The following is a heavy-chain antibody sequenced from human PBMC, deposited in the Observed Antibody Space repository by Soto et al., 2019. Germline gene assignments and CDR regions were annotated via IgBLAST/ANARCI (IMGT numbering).Heavy chain of an antibody. J-gene: IGHJ4*02. CDR2: ISSSGSTI. D-gene: IGHD3-3*01. CDR1: GFTFSDYY. Sequence: CAASGFTFSDYYMSWIRQAPGKGLEWFSYISSSGSTIYYADSVKGRFTISRDNAKNSLYLQMNSLRAEDTAVYYCAREPYYDFWSCYWPDWGQGTFVTV. CDR3: AREPYYDFWSCYWPD. V-gene: IGHV3-11*01.